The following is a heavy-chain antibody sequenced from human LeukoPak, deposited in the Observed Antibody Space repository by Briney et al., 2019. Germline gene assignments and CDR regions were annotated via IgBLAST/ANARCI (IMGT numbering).Heavy chain of an antibody. CDR1: GFTFSTYE. CDR2: INGSGYPI. V-gene: IGHV3-48*03. CDR3: ARVRGLEWLLKHLDS. D-gene: IGHD3-3*01. Sequence: GGSLRLSCTASGFTFSTYEMNWVRQAPGKGLEWVSYINGSGYPIYYADSVKGRFTISRDNAKNSLYLQMNSLRAEDTAIYYCARVRGLEWLLKHLDSWGQGTLVTVSS. J-gene: IGHJ4*02.